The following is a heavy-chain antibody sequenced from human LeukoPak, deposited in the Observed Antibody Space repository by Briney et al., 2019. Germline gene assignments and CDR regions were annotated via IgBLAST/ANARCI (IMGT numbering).Heavy chain of an antibody. CDR2: ISPYNGNT. Sequence: ASVKVSCKASGYTFTTYGISWVRQAPGQGLEWMGWISPYNGNTHYIQNLQGRVTMTVDTSTNTACMELSSLRSEDTAVYYCAREDSSGYFDYWGQGTLVTVSS. D-gene: IGHD3-22*01. CDR1: GYTFTTYG. CDR3: AREDSSGYFDY. J-gene: IGHJ4*02. V-gene: IGHV1-18*01.